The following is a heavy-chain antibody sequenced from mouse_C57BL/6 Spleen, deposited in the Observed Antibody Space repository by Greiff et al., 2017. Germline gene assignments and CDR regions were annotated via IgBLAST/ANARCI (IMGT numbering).Heavy chain of an antibody. J-gene: IGHJ3*01. V-gene: IGHV14-1*01. CDR2: IDPEDGDT. CDR1: GFNIKDYY. Sequence: EVKLMESGAELVRPGASVKLSCTASGFNIKDYYMHWVKQRPEQGLEWIGRIDPEDGDTEYAPKFQGKATMTADTASNTAYLQLSSLTSEDTAVYYCTTGSIYYYGSSYEGLAYWGQGTLVTVSA. CDR3: TTGSIYYYGSSYEGLAY. D-gene: IGHD1-1*01.